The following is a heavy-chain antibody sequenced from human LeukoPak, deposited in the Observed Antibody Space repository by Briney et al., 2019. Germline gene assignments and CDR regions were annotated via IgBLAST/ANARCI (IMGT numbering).Heavy chain of an antibody. CDR1: GYSFSNYD. Sequence: ASVKVSCKPSGYSFSNYDINWVRLRQATGQGPEWLGWMNPHRGDTGSPERFRGRVSLTWDTSTNTAYLEVADLTSDDTAMYYCVRGPDIDSVTAEYFQHWGQGTLVTVSS. D-gene: IGHD2-21*02. J-gene: IGHJ1*01. CDR2: MNPHRGDT. CDR3: VRGPDIDSVTAEYFQH. V-gene: IGHV1-8*01.